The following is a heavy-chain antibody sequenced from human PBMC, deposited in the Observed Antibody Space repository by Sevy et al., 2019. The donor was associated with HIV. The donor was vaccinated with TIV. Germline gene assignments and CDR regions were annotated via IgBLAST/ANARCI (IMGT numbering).Heavy chain of an antibody. CDR3: AKKMGGGSGMAFLVDY. D-gene: IGHD5-18*01. V-gene: IGHV3-23*01. CDR2: ISGTGDYK. CDR1: GFTFSNFA. J-gene: IGHJ4*02. Sequence: GGSLRLSCAASGFTFSNFAMGWVRQAPGKGLDWISVISGTGDYKYYADSVKGRFTISRDNSKNTLSLQMNSLRAEDTAIFYCAKKMGGGSGMAFLVDYWAQGTLVTVSS.